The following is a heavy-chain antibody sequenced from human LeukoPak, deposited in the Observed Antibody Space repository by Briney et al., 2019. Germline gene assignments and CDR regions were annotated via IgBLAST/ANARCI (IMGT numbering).Heavy chain of an antibody. CDR3: TRAQGYGLHY. J-gene: IGHJ4*02. D-gene: IGHD4-17*01. CDR1: GFTFSSYE. CDR2: VDSGAKTI. Sequence: GGSLRLSCAASGFTFSSYEMNWVRQAPGKGLEWVSYVDSGAKTIWYADSVKGRFTISRDNAKNSLYLQMKSLRAEDTAVYYCTRAQGYGLHYWGQGTLVTVSS. V-gene: IGHV3-48*03.